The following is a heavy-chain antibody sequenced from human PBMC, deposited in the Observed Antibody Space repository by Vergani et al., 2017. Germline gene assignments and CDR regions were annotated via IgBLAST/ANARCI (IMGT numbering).Heavy chain of an antibody. D-gene: IGHD6-19*01. CDR1: GFTFSNYW. CDR3: AKNSYSSGWFGVYYGMDV. V-gene: IGHV3-74*01. CDR2: INSDGDST. J-gene: IGHJ6*02. Sequence: VQLVESGGGLVQPGGSLRLSCTASGFTFSNYWMQWVRQAPGKGLMWVSRINSDGDSTSYADSVKGRFNISRDNAKNTLYLQMNSLRPEDTAVYYCAKNSYSSGWFGVYYGMDVWGQGTPVTVSS.